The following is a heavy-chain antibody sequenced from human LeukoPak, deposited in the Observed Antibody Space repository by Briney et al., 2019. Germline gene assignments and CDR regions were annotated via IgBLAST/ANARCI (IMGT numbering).Heavy chain of an antibody. Sequence: SETLSLTCTVSGGSITSSSHYWGWIRQPPGRGLEWIGSIYYSGDSYYNPSLKSRVTVSVDTSKNQFSLKLSSVTAADTAVYYCARHGNLVVVVAAKAFDVWGQGTKVTVSS. V-gene: IGHV4-39*01. J-gene: IGHJ3*01. CDR1: GGSITSSSHY. CDR2: IYYSGDS. D-gene: IGHD2-15*01. CDR3: ARHGNLVVVVAAKAFDV.